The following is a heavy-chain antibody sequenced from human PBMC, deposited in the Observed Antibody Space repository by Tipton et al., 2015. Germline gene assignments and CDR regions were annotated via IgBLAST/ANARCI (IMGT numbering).Heavy chain of an antibody. J-gene: IGHJ6*02. V-gene: IGHV4-34*01. CDR2: IYHSGTT. Sequence: TLSLTCSLSGGSFYTYYGTWIRQPPGQGLEWIGEIYHSGTTNYNPSLRGRFTISLRTSKIQLSLKVDSVTAADTAIYYCARGGSPIIEMAYHHYGLDVWGQGTTVTVSS. D-gene: IGHD5-24*01. CDR1: GGSFYTYY. CDR3: ARGGSPIIEMAYHHYGLDV.